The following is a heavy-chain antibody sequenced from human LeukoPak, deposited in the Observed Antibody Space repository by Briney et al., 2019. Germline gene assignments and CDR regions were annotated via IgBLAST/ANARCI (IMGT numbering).Heavy chain of an antibody. CDR1: GYTLTELS. CDR3: ATFPPHYYDSSGYYFFEH. J-gene: IGHJ1*01. D-gene: IGHD3-22*01. Sequence: ASVKVSCKVSGYTLTELSMHWVRQAPGKGLEWMGGFDPEDGETIYAQKFQGRVTMTEDTSTDTAYMELSSLRSEDTAVYYCATFPPHYYDSSGYYFFEHWGQGTLVTVSP. V-gene: IGHV1-24*01. CDR2: FDPEDGET.